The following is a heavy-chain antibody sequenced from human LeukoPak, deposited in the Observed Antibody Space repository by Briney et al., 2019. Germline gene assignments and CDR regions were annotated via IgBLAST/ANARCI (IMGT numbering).Heavy chain of an antibody. D-gene: IGHD3-10*01. Sequence: GESLKISCKGSGYSFTTSWIGWVRQMPGKGLEWMGIIYPGDSDTTYSPSFQGQVTISADKSISTAYLQWSSLKASDTAMYYCARRSSPYASGSYFPDYWGQGTPVTVSS. CDR3: ARRSSPYASGSYFPDY. CDR2: IYPGDSDT. V-gene: IGHV5-51*01. J-gene: IGHJ4*02. CDR1: GYSFTTSW.